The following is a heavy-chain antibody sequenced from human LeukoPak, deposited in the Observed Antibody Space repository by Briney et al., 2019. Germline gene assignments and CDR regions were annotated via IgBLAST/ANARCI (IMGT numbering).Heavy chain of an antibody. Sequence: SETLSLTCTVSGYSISSGFYWGWIRQPPGKGLEWIGNVYHGGSSYYNPSLKSRVTISVDTSKNQFSLKLSSVTAADTAVYYCARGYSYQGDAFDIWGQGTMVTVSS. D-gene: IGHD5-18*01. J-gene: IGHJ3*02. CDR1: GYSISSGFY. V-gene: IGHV4-38-2*02. CDR2: VYHGGSS. CDR3: ARGYSYQGDAFDI.